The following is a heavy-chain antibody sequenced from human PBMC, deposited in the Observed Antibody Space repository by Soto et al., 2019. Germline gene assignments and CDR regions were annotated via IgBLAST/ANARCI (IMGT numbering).Heavy chain of an antibody. Sequence: PSETLSLTCTVSGGSMRSYYWSWIRQPPGKGLEWIGSIYYSGSTNYNPSLKSRVTISVDTSKNQFSLKLSSVTAADTAVYYCARHTPAISISDHWGQGTLVTVS. CDR2: IYYSGST. V-gene: IGHV4-59*08. D-gene: IGHD2-15*01. CDR1: GGSMRSYY. J-gene: IGHJ4*02. CDR3: ARHTPAISISDH.